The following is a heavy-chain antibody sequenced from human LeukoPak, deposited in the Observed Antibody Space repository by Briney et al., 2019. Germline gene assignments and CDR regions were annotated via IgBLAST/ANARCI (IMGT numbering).Heavy chain of an antibody. D-gene: IGHD2-15*01. Sequence: PSQTLSLTCTVSGGSISSGSYYWSWIRQPAGKGLEWIGRIYTSGSTNYNPSLKSRVTISVDTSKNQFSLKLSSVTAADTAVYYCARVSLHAYCSGGSCYGWGQGTLVTVSS. J-gene: IGHJ4*02. CDR2: IYTSGST. V-gene: IGHV4-61*02. CDR1: GGSISSGSYY. CDR3: ARVSLHAYCSGGSCYG.